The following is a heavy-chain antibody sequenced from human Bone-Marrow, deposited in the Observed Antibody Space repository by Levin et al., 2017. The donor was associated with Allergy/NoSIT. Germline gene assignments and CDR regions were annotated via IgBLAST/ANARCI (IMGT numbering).Heavy chain of an antibody. J-gene: IGHJ5*02. CDR1: EDTFSSYA. V-gene: IGHV1-69*06. CDR3: ARVYRFFDL. CDR2: ISPLSETP. D-gene: IGHD3-16*02. Sequence: GASVKVSCKAPEDTFSSYAVSWVRQAPGQGLEWMGGISPLSETPTYAQQFRGRVTITADKSTSISYMELSSLRYEDTAVYYCARVYRFFDLWGQGTLVTVSS.